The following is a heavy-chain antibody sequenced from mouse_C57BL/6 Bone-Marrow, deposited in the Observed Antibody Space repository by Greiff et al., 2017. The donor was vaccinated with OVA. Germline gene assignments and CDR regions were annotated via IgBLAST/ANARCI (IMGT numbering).Heavy chain of an antibody. V-gene: IGHV5-12*01. CDR3: ARPLTTVVARYWYFDV. CDR2: ISNGGGST. D-gene: IGHD1-1*01. Sequence: DVQLVESGGGLVQPGGSLKLSCAASGFTFSDYYMYWVRQTPEKRLEWVAYISNGGGSTYYPDTVKGRFTISRDNAKNTLYLQMSRLKSEDTAMYYCARPLTTVVARYWYFDVWGTGTTVTVSS. CDR1: GFTFSDYY. J-gene: IGHJ1*03.